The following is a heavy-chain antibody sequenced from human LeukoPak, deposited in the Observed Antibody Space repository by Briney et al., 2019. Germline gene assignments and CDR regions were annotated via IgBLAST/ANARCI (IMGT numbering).Heavy chain of an antibody. Sequence: SEPLSLICTVSAGSISSSSYYWGWIRQPPGKGLEWIESIYYSGSTYYNPSLKSRVTISVDTSKNQFSLKLSSVTAADTAVYYCARLPTPGDYVHWGQGTLVTVSS. CDR1: AGSISSSSYY. CDR3: ARLPTPGDYVH. V-gene: IGHV4-39*01. CDR2: IYYSGST. D-gene: IGHD4-17*01. J-gene: IGHJ4*02.